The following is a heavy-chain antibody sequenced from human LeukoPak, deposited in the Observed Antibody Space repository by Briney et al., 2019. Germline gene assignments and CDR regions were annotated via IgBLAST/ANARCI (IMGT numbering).Heavy chain of an antibody. CDR1: GFTFNTYA. V-gene: IGHV3-30-3*01. Sequence: GRALRLSCVASGFTFNTYAIHWGRQAPGKGLEWVAVISYDGSNKYYKEAVKRRFTISRDNSKNTLYLQMNSLRAEDMAVYYCAREEWYYFDYWGQGTLVTVSS. J-gene: IGHJ4*02. CDR2: ISYDGSNK. CDR3: AREEWYYFDY. D-gene: IGHD3-3*01.